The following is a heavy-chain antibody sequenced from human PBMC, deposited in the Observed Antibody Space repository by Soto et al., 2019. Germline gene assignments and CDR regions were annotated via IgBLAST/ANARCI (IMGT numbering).Heavy chain of an antibody. J-gene: IGHJ6*03. CDR2: ISSSGSTI. D-gene: IGHD2-15*01. Sequence: PGGSLRLSCAASGFTFSDYYMSWIRQAPGKRLKWVSYISSSGSTIYDAASVKGRFTISRDNAKNSLYLQMNSLRAEDTAVYYCARDLDIVVVVAHDRTTYYYYYMDVWGKGTTVTVSS. V-gene: IGHV3-11*01. CDR1: GFTFSDYY. CDR3: ARDLDIVVVVAHDRTTYYYYYMDV.